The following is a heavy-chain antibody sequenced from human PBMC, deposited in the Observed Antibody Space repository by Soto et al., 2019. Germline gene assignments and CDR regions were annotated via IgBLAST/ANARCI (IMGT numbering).Heavy chain of an antibody. Sequence: GESLKISCKGSGYSFTSYWIGWVRQMPGKGLEWMGIIYPGDSDTRYSPSFQGQVTISADKSISTAYLQWSSLKASDTAMYYCARTTHYDSSGYYYYYYGMDVWGQGTTVTVSS. D-gene: IGHD3-22*01. V-gene: IGHV5-51*01. CDR1: GYSFTSYW. J-gene: IGHJ6*02. CDR3: ARTTHYDSSGYYYYYYGMDV. CDR2: IYPGDSDT.